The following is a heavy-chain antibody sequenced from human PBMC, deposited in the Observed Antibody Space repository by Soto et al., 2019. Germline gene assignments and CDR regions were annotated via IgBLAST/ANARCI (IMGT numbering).Heavy chain of an antibody. V-gene: IGHV1-69*02. D-gene: IGHD2-2*01. CDR3: ARGDCSSTSCYRFGAFDI. CDR2: IIPILGIA. CDR1: GGTFSSYT. Sequence: QVQLVQSGAEVKKPGSSVKVSCKASGGTFSSYTISWVRQAPGQGLEWMGRIIPILGIANYAQKFQGRATITADKSTSTAYMELSSLRSEDTAVYYCARGDCSSTSCYRFGAFDIWGQGTMVTVSS. J-gene: IGHJ3*02.